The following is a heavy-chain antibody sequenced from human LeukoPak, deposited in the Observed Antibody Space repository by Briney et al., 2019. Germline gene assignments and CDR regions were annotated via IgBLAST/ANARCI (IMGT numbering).Heavy chain of an antibody. CDR1: GGSISSGGYY. J-gene: IGHJ4*02. Sequence: SETLSLTCTVSGGSISSGGYYWSWIRQHPGKGLEWIGYIYYSGSTCYNPSLKSRVTISVDTSKNQFSLKLSSVTAADTAVYYCAAAAAGFNYYDSSGYPEGFDYWGQGTLVTVSS. D-gene: IGHD3-22*01. V-gene: IGHV4-31*03. CDR3: AAAAAGFNYYDSSGYPEGFDY. CDR2: IYYSGST.